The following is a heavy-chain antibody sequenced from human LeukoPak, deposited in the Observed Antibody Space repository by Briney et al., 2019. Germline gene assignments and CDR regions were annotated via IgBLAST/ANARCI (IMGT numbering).Heavy chain of an antibody. J-gene: IGHJ4*02. Sequence: SQTLSLTCTVSGGSISSGGYYWSWIRQPAGKGLEWIGRIYTSGSTHYNPSLKSRVTISVDTSKNQFSLKLRSVTAAGTAVYYCARGPRLGGEVNWWSEGTLVTVPS. CDR3: ARGPRLGGEVNW. CDR1: GGSISSGGYY. CDR2: IYTSGST. V-gene: IGHV4-61*02. D-gene: IGHD1-20*01.